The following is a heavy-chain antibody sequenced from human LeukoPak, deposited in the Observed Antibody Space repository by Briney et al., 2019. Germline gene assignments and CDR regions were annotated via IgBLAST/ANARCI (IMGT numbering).Heavy chain of an antibody. D-gene: IGHD2-2*01. CDR2: ISSSSSYI. CDR3: ARVSVPAPLSSTSSRYMDV. V-gene: IGHV3-21*04. CDR1: GFTFSSYA. J-gene: IGHJ6*03. Sequence: GGSLRLSCAASGFTFSSYAMSWVRQAPGKGLEWVSSISSSSSYIYYADSVKGRFTISRDNSKNTLYLQMNSLRAEDTAVYYCARVSVPAPLSSTSSRYMDVWGKGTTVTVSS.